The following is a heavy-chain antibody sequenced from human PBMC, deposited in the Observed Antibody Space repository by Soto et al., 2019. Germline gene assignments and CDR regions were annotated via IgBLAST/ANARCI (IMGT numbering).Heavy chain of an antibody. CDR1: GGSVRSYY. V-gene: IGHV4-59*02. CDR2: IYFSGSP. J-gene: IGHJ4*02. D-gene: IGHD3-3*01. CDR3: ARGHISHWSVFDY. Sequence: PSETLSLTCTVSGGSVRSYYWSWIRQPPGKGLEWIAFIYFSGSPNYSPSLKSRVTISLDTSKNQFSLKLSSVTAADTAVYYCARGHISHWSVFDYWGQGTRVTVSS.